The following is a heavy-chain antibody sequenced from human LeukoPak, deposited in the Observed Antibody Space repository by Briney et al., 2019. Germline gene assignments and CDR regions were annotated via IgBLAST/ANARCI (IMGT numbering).Heavy chain of an antibody. CDR1: GYTFTRYG. D-gene: IGHD3-3*01. J-gene: IGHJ4*02. Sequence: ASVKVSFKASGYTFTRYGISWVRQAPGQGLEWMGWISAYNGNTNYAQKLQGRVTMTTDTSTSTAYMELRSLRSDDTAVYYCARQSPQYDFPFRWGQGTLVTVSS. CDR3: ARQSPQYDFPFR. V-gene: IGHV1-18*01. CDR2: ISAYNGNT.